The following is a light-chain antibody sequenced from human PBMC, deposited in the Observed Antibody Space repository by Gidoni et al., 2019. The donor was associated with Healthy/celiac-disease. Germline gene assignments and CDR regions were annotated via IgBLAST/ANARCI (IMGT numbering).Light chain of an antibody. Sequence: EIALTQSPGTLSLSPGERATHSSRASQSVSSSYLAWYQQTPGQAPRLLIYGASSRATGIPDRFSGSGSGTDFTLTISRLEPEDFAVYYCQQYGSSFTFXPXTKVDIK. CDR2: GAS. CDR3: QQYGSSFT. CDR1: QSVSSSY. J-gene: IGKJ3*01. V-gene: IGKV3-20*01.